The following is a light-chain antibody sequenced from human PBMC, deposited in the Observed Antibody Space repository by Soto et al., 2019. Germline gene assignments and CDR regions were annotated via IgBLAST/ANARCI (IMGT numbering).Light chain of an antibody. CDR1: RSVSSN. J-gene: IGKJ4*01. V-gene: IGKV3-15*01. CDR2: VAS. Sequence: EIVMTQSPATLPVSPGERATLSCRASRSVSSNLAWYQQKPGQTPKLLIYVASTRATGIPATFSGSGSVTEFNLTISTLQSEDFADYYCQQYNVWPLTFGGGTKVEF. CDR3: QQYNVWPLT.